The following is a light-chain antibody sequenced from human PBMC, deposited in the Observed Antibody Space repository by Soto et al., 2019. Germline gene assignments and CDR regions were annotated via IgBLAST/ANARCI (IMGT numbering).Light chain of an antibody. V-gene: IGKV3-15*01. CDR2: GAS. Sequence: EIVMTQSPATLSVSPGERATLSCRASQSVSSNLAWYQQKPGQAPRLLIYGASTRATGIPARFSGSGSGTNFPLTLSSLQSEDFAVYYCQQYNNWPPITFGQGTKLEIK. CDR1: QSVSSN. CDR3: QQYNNWPPIT. J-gene: IGKJ2*01.